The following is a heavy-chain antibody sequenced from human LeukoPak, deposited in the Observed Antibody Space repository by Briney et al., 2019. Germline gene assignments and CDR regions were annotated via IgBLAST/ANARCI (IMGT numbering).Heavy chain of an antibody. CDR3: ARGPPPMFRGLIRRFENDS. CDR2: IDNSGRT. D-gene: IGHD3-10*01. Sequence: SETLSLTCAVSGGSFSGYYWTWIRQPPGKGLEWIGEIDNSGRTNYNPSLKSRLTISVDTSKDQFSLRLSSVTAADSAVYYCARGPPPMFRGLIRRFENDSWGQGTLVTVSS. CDR1: GGSFSGYY. V-gene: IGHV4-34*01. J-gene: IGHJ4*02.